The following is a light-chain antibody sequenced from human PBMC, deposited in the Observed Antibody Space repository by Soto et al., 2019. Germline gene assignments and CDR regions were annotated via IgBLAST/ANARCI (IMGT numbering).Light chain of an antibody. V-gene: IGKV1-39*01. CDR1: QSVSSY. Sequence: DIQMTQSPSSLSASLGDRVTITCRASQSVSSYLNWYQQKPGKAPKLLIYAASSLHSGIPSRFSGSGSGTDFTLTISSLQPEDFATYYCQQNYSTPFTFGEGTKLEIK. CDR3: QQNYSTPFT. J-gene: IGKJ2*01. CDR2: AAS.